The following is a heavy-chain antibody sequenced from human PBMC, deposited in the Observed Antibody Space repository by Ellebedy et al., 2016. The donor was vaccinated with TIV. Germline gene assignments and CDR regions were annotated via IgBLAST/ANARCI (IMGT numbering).Heavy chain of an antibody. CDR1: GGSISSSNW. CDR2: IYHSGST. CDR3: AKTLRVWLRETYYYYMDV. Sequence: MPSETLSLTCAVSGGSISSSNWWSCVRTLPGQGPEWIGEIYHSGSTNYNPSLKSRVTISVDKAKNQFSLKLSSVTAADTAVDYCAKTLRVWLRETYYYYMDVWGKGTTVTVSS. D-gene: IGHD5-12*01. V-gene: IGHV4-4*02. J-gene: IGHJ6*03.